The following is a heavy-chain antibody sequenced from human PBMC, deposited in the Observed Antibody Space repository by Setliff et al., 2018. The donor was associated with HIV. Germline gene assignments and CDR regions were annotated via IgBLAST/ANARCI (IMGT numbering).Heavy chain of an antibody. CDR3: ARDGINYDFWSGQNASNWFDP. CDR2: IDPTGGRT. J-gene: IGHJ5*02. Sequence: ASVKVSCKASGGSFSDYSISWVRQAPGQGLEWMGVIDPTGGRTTYAQKFEDRVTMTRDLSTSTVYMELTRLKSEDVAIYYRARDGINYDFWSGQNASNWFDPWGQGTLVTVSS. V-gene: IGHV1-46*01. CDR1: GGSFSDYS. D-gene: IGHD3-3*01.